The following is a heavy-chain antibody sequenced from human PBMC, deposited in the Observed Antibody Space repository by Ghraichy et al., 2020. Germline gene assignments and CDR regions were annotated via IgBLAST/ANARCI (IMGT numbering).Heavy chain of an antibody. J-gene: IGHJ5*02. CDR2: IYYSGST. V-gene: IGHV4-39*01. CDR1: GGSISSDSSY. D-gene: IGHD3-10*01. Sequence: SQTLSLTCTVSGGSISSDSSYWGWIRQPPGKGLEWIGSIYYSGSTYYNPSLKSRVTISVDTSKNQFSLKLSSVTAADTAVYYCARHSPYYYASGTYRFDPWGQGTLVIVSS. CDR3: ARHSPYYYASGTYRFDP.